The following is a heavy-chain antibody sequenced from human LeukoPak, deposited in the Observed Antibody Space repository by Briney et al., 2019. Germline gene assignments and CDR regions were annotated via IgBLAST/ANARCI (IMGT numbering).Heavy chain of an antibody. CDR1: GFTFSSYE. V-gene: IGHV3-48*03. CDR2: ISSSGSTI. CDR3: ARQLRTHTNWFDP. D-gene: IGHD3-3*01. J-gene: IGHJ5*02. Sequence: PGGFLRLSCAASGFTFSSYEMNWVRQAPGKGLEWVSYISSSGSTIYYADSVKGRFTISRDNAKNSLYLQMNSLRAEDTAVYYCARQLRTHTNWFDPWGQGTLVTVSS.